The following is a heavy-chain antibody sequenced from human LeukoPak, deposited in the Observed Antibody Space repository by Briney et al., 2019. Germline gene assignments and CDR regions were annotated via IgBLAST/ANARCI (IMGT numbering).Heavy chain of an antibody. D-gene: IGHD6-13*01. V-gene: IGHV4-39*01. Sequence: SETLSLTCTVSGGSISSSSYYWGWIRQPPGKGLEWIGSIYYSGSTYYNPSLKSRVTISVDTSKNQFSLKLGSVTAADTAVYYCARLSGAAAGTIDYWGQGTLVTVSS. CDR3: ARLSGAAAGTIDY. CDR2: IYYSGST. J-gene: IGHJ4*02. CDR1: GGSISSSSYY.